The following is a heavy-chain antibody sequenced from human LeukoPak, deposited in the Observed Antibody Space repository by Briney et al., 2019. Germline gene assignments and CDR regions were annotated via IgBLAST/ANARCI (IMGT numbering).Heavy chain of an antibody. CDR3: ARGAGSGWPLDK. CDR2: MFSGGTT. V-gene: IGHV3-53*01. J-gene: IGHJ4*02. CDR1: CFPVSSNF. D-gene: IGHD6-19*01. Sequence: PGGSLRLSCAVSCFPVSSNFMSWVRQAPGKGLQSVSIMFSGGTTDYADSVRGRFSISRDSSQNTVSLQMNSLRVEDTAVYYCARGAGSGWPLDKWGQGTLVTVSS.